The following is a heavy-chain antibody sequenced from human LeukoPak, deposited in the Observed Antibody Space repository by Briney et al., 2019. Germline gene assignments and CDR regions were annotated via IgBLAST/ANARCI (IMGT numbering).Heavy chain of an antibody. D-gene: IGHD3-22*01. V-gene: IGHV3-9*01. J-gene: IGHJ3*02. CDR3: AKDIGYDSSPHAFDI. Sequence: PGRSLRLSCAASGFTFDDYAMHWVRQAPGKGLEWVSGISWNSGSIGYADSVKGRFTISRDNAKNSLYLQMNSLRAEDTALYYCAKDIGYDSSPHAFDIWGQGTMVTVSS. CDR1: GFTFDDYA. CDR2: ISWNSGSI.